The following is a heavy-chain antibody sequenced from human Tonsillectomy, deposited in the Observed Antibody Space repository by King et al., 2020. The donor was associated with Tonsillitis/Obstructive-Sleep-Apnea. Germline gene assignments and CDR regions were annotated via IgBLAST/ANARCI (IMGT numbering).Heavy chain of an antibody. V-gene: IGHV3-74*01. CDR3: ARGGDFHGFDI. Sequence: VPLVASGGVLFQPGGSLRISCAASGFTFNRSWLPWVLHAPWTVLLWFSLLPFAGRNPIYADSVKGRFTLSRDNAKNTLYLQMNSLRAEDTAVYYCARGGDFHGFDIWGQGTMVTVSS. CDR2: LPFAGRNP. D-gene: IGHD2-21*02. CDR1: GFTFNRSW. J-gene: IGHJ3*02.